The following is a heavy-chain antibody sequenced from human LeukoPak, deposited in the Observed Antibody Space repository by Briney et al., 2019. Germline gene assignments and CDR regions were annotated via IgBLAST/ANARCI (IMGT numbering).Heavy chain of an antibody. Sequence: GGSLRLSCAASGFTFSSYSMNWVRQAPGKGLEWVSSITGDGSTTYYADSVKGRFTFSRDNSKNTLYLQMNSLRADDTAIYYCAKRSSGLIPYFDYWGQGTLVTVSS. CDR2: ITGDGSTT. J-gene: IGHJ4*02. D-gene: IGHD6-19*01. CDR1: GFTFSSYS. V-gene: IGHV3-23*01. CDR3: AKRSSGLIPYFDY.